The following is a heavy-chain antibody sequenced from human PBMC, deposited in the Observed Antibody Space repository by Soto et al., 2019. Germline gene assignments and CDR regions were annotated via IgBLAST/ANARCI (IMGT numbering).Heavy chain of an antibody. CDR2: ISLYSDGT. J-gene: IGHJ5*02. D-gene: IGHD2-2*01. CDR1: GYTFSNYG. V-gene: IGHV1-18*01. Sequence: ASLKVSCKTSGYTFSNYGITWVRQAPGQPLEWLGWISLYSDGTNYAQKFQGRVSMTTDTSTTTAYMELRSLRSDDTAVYYCARVVPGAEAWFGPWGQGTLVTVSS. CDR3: ARVVPGAEAWFGP.